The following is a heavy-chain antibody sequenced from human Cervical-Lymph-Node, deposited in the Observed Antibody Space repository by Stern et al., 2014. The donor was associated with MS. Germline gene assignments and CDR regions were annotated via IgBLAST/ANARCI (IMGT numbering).Heavy chain of an antibody. J-gene: IGHJ4*02. D-gene: IGHD5-24*01. Sequence: QVQLQQSGAEVKKPGASVKVSCKASGYTFTGYYIHWVRQAPGQGLEWMGWIIPNNGDTNYAQNFQGRVTMTRDTSISTAYMELSRLRSDDTAVYYCAKDGYNYCGQGTLVTVSS. V-gene: IGHV1-2*02. CDR3: AKDGYNY. CDR2: IIPNNGDT. CDR1: GYTFTGYY.